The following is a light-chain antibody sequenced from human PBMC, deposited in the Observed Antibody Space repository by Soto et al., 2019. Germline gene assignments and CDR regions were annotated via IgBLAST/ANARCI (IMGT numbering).Light chain of an antibody. V-gene: IGKV3-20*01. J-gene: IGKJ2*01. CDR2: AAS. CDR1: LSVSSTF. CDR3: QQYGTSPPVT. Sequence: EIVLTQSPGTLSLSPGERATLSCRASLSVSSTFLAWYQQKPGQAPRLLIYAASSRATGVPDRFSGSGSGTDFTLTISRLEPEDFAVYYCQQYGTSPPVTFCQGTKLEIK.